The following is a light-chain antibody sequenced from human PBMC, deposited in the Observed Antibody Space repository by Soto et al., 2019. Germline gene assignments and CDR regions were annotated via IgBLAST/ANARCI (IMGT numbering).Light chain of an antibody. Sequence: EIVLTQSPGTLSSSEGERATLSCRASQSVSSSYLAWYQQRPGQAPRLLIYDASSRATGIPERFSGSGSGTDFTLTISRLEPEDFAVYYCQQYGSSPYTFGQGTKLEIK. CDR2: DAS. CDR1: QSVSSSY. V-gene: IGKV3-20*01. CDR3: QQYGSSPYT. J-gene: IGKJ2*01.